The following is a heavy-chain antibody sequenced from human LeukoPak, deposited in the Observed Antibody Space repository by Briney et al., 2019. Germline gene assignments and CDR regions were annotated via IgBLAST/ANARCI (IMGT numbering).Heavy chain of an antibody. Sequence: GGSLRLSCAASGFTFSSYTMSWVRQAPGKGLEWVSGISGSGGSTYYADSVKGRFTISRDNAKNSLYLQMNSLRAEDTAVYYCAELGITMIGGVWGKGTTVTISS. V-gene: IGHV3-23*01. CDR1: GFTFSSYT. D-gene: IGHD3-10*02. J-gene: IGHJ6*04. CDR3: AELGITMIGGV. CDR2: ISGSGGST.